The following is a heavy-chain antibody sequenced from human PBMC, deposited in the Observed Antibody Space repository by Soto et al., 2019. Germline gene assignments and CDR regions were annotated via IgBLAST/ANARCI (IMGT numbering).Heavy chain of an antibody. J-gene: IGHJ4*02. CDR2: IKNKMEGGTT. CDR3: APTCSFDY. CDR1: GFTLSNAW. Sequence: EVQLVESGGGLVQPGGSLRLSCAASGFTLSNAWVSWVRQAPGKGLEWVGGIKNKMEGGTTDYAAPVKGSITISSDDSKNDMYLQKNSAISDDTAVYCGAPTCSFDYWGQGTLVTVSS. V-gene: IGHV3-15*01. D-gene: IGHD1-26*01.